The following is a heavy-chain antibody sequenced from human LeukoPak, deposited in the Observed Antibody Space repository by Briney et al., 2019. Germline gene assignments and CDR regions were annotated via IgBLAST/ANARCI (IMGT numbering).Heavy chain of an antibody. CDR3: ARALVVISSIYDAFDI. V-gene: IGHV3-21*01. Sequence: GGSLRLSCAASGFTFSSYSMNWVRQAPGKGLEWVSSISSSSSYIYYADSVKGRFTISRDNAKNSLYLQMNSLRAEDTAVYYCARALVVISSIYDAFDIWGQGTMVTVSS. J-gene: IGHJ3*02. D-gene: IGHD3-22*01. CDR1: GFTFSSYS. CDR2: ISSSSSYI.